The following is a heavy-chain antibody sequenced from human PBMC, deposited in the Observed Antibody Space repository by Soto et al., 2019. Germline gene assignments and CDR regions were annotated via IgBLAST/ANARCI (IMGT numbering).Heavy chain of an antibody. Sequence: EVLLVESGGGMVQPGGSLRLSCEVSGFTFSSYEMNWVRQAPGKGLEWVSYISSSGRTTYNADSVKGRFTISRDNAKNSLYLQMNSLRAEDTAVYYCATDGKNYVGVDWWGQGTLVTVSS. J-gene: IGHJ4*02. V-gene: IGHV3-48*03. CDR2: ISSSGRTT. CDR1: GFTFSSYE. D-gene: IGHD2-21*02. CDR3: ATDGKNYVGVDW.